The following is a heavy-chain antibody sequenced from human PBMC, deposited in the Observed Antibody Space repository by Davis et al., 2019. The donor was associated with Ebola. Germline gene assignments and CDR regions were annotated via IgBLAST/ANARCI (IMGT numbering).Heavy chain of an antibody. J-gene: IGHJ5*02. CDR2: ISSSGSTI. Sequence: GESLKISCAASGFTFSSYEMNWVRQAPGKGLEWVSYISSSGSTIYYADSVKGRFTISRDNAKNSLYLQMNSLRAEDTAVYYCARSQSTVTTSGFDPWGQGTLVTVSS. D-gene: IGHD4-17*01. CDR1: GFTFSSYE. V-gene: IGHV3-48*03. CDR3: ARSQSTVTTSGFDP.